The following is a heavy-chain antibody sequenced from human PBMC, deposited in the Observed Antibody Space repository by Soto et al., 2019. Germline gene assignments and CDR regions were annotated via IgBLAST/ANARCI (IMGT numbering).Heavy chain of an antibody. V-gene: IGHV2-5*02. CDR1: GFSLSTSGVG. CDR3: VHNRYGSGLFDY. D-gene: IGHD3-10*01. CDR2: IYLDDDK. Sequence: QITLKESGPTLVKPTQALTLTCNFSGFSLSTSGVGVGWIRQPPGKALEWLAHIYLDDDKRSSPSLKSRLTITKDAAKNQFVRTMTNMDPVDTATYVCVHNRYGSGLFDYWGQGTLVTVSS. J-gene: IGHJ4*02.